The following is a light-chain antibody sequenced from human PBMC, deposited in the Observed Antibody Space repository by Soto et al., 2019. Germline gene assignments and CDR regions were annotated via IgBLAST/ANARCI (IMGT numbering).Light chain of an antibody. CDR3: SSYTSYTSYV. V-gene: IGLV2-14*01. J-gene: IGLJ1*01. Sequence: QSALTQPASVSGSPGQSIAITCTGTSSDVGGYKYVSWYQQYPGKAPKLMIYDVSNRPSGVPDRFSGSKSGNTASLTISGLQSEDEPDYYCSSYTSYTSYVFGTGTKLTVL. CDR1: SSDVGGYKY. CDR2: DVS.